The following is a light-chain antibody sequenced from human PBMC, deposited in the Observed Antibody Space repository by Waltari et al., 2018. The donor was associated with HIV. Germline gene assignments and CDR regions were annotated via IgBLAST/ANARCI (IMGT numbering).Light chain of an antibody. Sequence: QSVLTQPPSASGTPGQRVTISCSGSSSNIGSNTVNWYQQPPGMAPKLLMYSNNQRPSVFPERFSGSKSGTSASLAISGLQSEDEAEYYCATWDDSLHGWVFGGGTKLTVL. CDR3: ATWDDSLHGWV. CDR1: SSNIGSNT. J-gene: IGLJ3*02. V-gene: IGLV1-44*01. CDR2: SNN.